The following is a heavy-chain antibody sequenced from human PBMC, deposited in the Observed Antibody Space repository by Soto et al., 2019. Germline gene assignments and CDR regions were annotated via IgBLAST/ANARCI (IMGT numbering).Heavy chain of an antibody. CDR1: GFTFICHS. D-gene: IGHD3-3*01. CDR3: ARDPMRDFWSGSGSFFDY. V-gene: IGHV3-48*02. CDR2: ISSSSSTI. J-gene: IGHJ4*02. Sequence: GESVRLSCAASGFTFICHSMNWVRQAPGKGLDWVSYISSSSSTIYYADSVKGRFTISRDNAKNSLYLQMNSLRDEDTAVYYCARDPMRDFWSGSGSFFDYWGQGTLVTVSS.